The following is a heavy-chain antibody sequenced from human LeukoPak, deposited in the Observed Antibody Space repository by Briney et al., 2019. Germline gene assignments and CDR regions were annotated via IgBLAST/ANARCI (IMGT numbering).Heavy chain of an antibody. CDR1: GFTFSSYA. Sequence: GGSLRLSCAASGFTFSSYAMHWVRQAPGKGLEWVTLISYDGTNKYYADSVKGRFTISRDNSKNTLYVQMNSLRAEDTAVYYCARGPRIAARPVDYWGQGTLVTVSS. CDR2: ISYDGTNK. V-gene: IGHV3-30*04. J-gene: IGHJ4*02. CDR3: ARGPRIAARPVDY. D-gene: IGHD6-6*01.